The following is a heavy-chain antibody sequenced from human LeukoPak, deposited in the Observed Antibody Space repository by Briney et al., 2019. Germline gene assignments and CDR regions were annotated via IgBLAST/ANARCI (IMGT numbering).Heavy chain of an antibody. CDR2: ISGSGGST. V-gene: IGHV3-23*01. J-gene: IGHJ4*02. CDR3: AKVGEYYCDSSGYYFDY. D-gene: IGHD3-22*01. Sequence: GGSLRLSCAASGFTFSSYAMSWVRQAPGKGLEWVSAISGSGGSTYYADSVKGRFTISRDNSKNTLYLQMNSLRAEDTAVYYCAKVGEYYCDSSGYYFDYWGQGTLVTVSS. CDR1: GFTFSSYA.